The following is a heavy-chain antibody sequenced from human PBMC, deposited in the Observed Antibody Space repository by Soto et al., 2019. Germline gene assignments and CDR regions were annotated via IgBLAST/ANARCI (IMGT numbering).Heavy chain of an antibody. CDR3: ARTYCSSTSCYPYGMDV. J-gene: IGHJ6*02. CDR1: GYSFTSYW. V-gene: IGHV5-10-1*01. CDR2: IDPSDSYT. D-gene: IGHD2-2*01. Sequence: GESLKISCKGSGYSFTSYWISWVRQMPGKGLEWMGRIDPSDSYTNYSPSFQGHVIISADKSISTAYLQWSSLKASDTAMYYCARTYCSSTSCYPYGMDVWGQGTTVTVSS.